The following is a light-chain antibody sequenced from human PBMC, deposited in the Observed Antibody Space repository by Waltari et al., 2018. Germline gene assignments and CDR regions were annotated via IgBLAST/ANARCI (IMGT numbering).Light chain of an antibody. CDR3: QKYNSAPQT. J-gene: IGKJ1*01. CDR2: AAS. Sequence: DIQMTQAPSSLSASVGEGVTITCQASQGIGNYLAWNQQKPRKVPKLLIYAASTLQSGVPSRFSGRGNGKDVTLTISSLQPEAVATYYCQKYNSAPQTFGPGTKVEI. CDR1: QGIGNY. V-gene: IGKV1-27*01.